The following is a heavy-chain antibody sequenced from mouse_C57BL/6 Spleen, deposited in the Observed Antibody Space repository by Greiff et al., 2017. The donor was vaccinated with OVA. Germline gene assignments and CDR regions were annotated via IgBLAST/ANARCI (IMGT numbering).Heavy chain of an antibody. Sequence: EVQLQQSGPELVKPGASVKMSCKASGYTFTDYNMHWVKQSHGKSLEWIGYINPNNGGSSYNQKFKGKATLTVNKSSSTAYMELRSLTSEDSAVYYCARVPPITTVVGRGWYFDVWGTGTTVTVSS. D-gene: IGHD1-1*01. J-gene: IGHJ1*03. CDR2: INPNNGGS. V-gene: IGHV1-22*01. CDR3: ARVPPITTVVGRGWYFDV. CDR1: GYTFTDYN.